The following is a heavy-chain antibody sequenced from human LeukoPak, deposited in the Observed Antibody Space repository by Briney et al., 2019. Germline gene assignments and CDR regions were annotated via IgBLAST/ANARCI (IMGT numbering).Heavy chain of an antibody. J-gene: IGHJ4*02. CDR2: IYYSGST. D-gene: IGHD6-13*01. Sequence: SETLSLTCTVSGGSISSSSYYWGWIRQPPGKGLEWIGSIYYSGSTYYNPSLKSRVTISVDTSKNQFSLKLSSVTAADTAVYYCARAYRAAGTEFVYWGQGTLVTVSS. CDR3: ARAYRAAGTEFVY. CDR1: GGSISSSSYY. V-gene: IGHV4-39*07.